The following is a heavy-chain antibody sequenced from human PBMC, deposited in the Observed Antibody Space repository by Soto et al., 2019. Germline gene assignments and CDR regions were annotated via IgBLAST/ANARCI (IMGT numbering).Heavy chain of an antibody. D-gene: IGHD2-2*01. CDR2: ISGSDGST. Sequence: EVQLLESGGGLVQPGGSLRLSCAASGFTFSSYAMSWVRQAAGKGLEWVSGISGSDGSTYYADSVKGRFTISRDNSKKTLYLQMNSLRAEDTAVYYCAKDSSYPAAEPDYWGQGTLVTVSS. CDR3: AKDSSYPAAEPDY. CDR1: GFTFSSYA. J-gene: IGHJ4*02. V-gene: IGHV3-23*01.